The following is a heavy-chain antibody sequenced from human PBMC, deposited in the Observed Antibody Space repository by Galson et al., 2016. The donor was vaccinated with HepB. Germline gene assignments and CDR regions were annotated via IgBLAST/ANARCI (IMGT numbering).Heavy chain of an antibody. CDR1: GFTFSSYW. Sequence: SLRLSCAASGFTFSSYWMNWVRQAPGKGLVWVSRINNDGSNTTSADSVKGRFTISRDNAKNTRYLQMNSLRAEDTAVYYCARPGYCSGSSCYVPFDIWGQGTMATVSS. D-gene: IGHD2-15*01. J-gene: IGHJ3*02. CDR2: INNDGSNT. V-gene: IGHV3-74*03. CDR3: ARPGYCSGSSCYVPFDI.